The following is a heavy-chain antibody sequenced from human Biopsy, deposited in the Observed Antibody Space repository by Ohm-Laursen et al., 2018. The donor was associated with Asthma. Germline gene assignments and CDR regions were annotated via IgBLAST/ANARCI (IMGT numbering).Heavy chain of an antibody. D-gene: IGHD3-16*01. Sequence: ASVKVSCKASGYAFIGSHIHWMRQAPGQGLEWMGRIDPNSGGTNYAQKFLGRVTMTRDTSVNTAFMVLSRLRSDDTAVYYCARIKIRIGAGTDRYFDLWGRGTLVTVSS. V-gene: IGHV1-2*06. CDR3: ARIKIRIGAGTDRYFDL. J-gene: IGHJ2*01. CDR1: GYAFIGSH. CDR2: IDPNSGGT.